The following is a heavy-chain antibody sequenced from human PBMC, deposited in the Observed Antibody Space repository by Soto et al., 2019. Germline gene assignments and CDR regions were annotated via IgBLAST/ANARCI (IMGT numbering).Heavy chain of an antibody. CDR1: GGTFGSYA. J-gene: IGHJ4*02. V-gene: IGHV1-69*01. CDR2: SVPIFTTA. D-gene: IGHD3-22*01. CDR3: AREGFSGAYLAY. Sequence: QVQLVQSGAEVMKPGSSVKVSCKASGGTFGSYAIAWVRQAPGQGLEWMGGSVPIFTTANYAQKFQGRVTITADESTSTAYMELNGLTSEDTAVYYCAREGFSGAYLAYWGQGTLVTVSS.